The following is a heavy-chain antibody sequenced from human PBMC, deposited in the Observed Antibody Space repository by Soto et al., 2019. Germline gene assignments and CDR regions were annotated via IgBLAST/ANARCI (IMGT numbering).Heavy chain of an antibody. CDR3: ARGPAATAFYFDY. V-gene: IGHV3-48*02. CDR1: GFTFRSFS. J-gene: IGHJ4*02. CDR2: ISGTDTA. Sequence: VQLVDSGGGLLQPGGSLRLSCVASGFTFRSFSLNWVRQAPGKGLEWVSYISGTDTAYYADSVKGRFTISRDSAKNSVYLHMTSVREEGTAVYYCARGPAATAFYFDYWGQGTPVTVSS. D-gene: IGHD6-25*01.